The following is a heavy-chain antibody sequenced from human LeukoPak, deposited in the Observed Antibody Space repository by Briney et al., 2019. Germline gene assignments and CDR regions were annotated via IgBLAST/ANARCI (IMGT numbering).Heavy chain of an antibody. CDR1: GFSLSDRW. V-gene: IGHV3-7*01. Sequence: GGSLRLSCSASGFSLSDRWMNWVRQAPGQGLEWVAIINKDGSEKHYVDSVKGRFTISRDNAKNSLYLQMNSLRAEDSAVYYRARSDHGPEYWGQGTLVTVSS. CDR3: ARSDHGPEY. D-gene: IGHD1-14*01. J-gene: IGHJ4*02. CDR2: INKDGSEK.